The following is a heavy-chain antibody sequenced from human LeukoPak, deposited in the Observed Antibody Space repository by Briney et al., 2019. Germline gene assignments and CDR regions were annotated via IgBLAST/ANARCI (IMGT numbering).Heavy chain of an antibody. CDR2: ISGSGGST. CDR1: GFTFSSYA. D-gene: IGHD3-10*01. V-gene: IGHV3-23*01. Sequence: GGSLRLSCAASGFTFSSYAMSWVRQAPGKGLEWVSAISGSGGSTYYADSVKGRFTISRDNSKNTLYLQMNSLRAEDTAVYYCAKADPTYYYGSGSYWASPFDYWGQGTLVTVSS. J-gene: IGHJ4*02. CDR3: AKADPTYYYGSGSYWASPFDY.